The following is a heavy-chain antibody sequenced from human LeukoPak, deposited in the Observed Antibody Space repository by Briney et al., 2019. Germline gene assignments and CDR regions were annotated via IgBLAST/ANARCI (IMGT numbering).Heavy chain of an antibody. Sequence: SETLSLTCAVYGGSFSRYYWSWIRQPPGKGLEWIGEINHSGSTNYNPSLKSRVTISVDTSKNQFSLKLSSVTAADTAVYYCARGQRWLRSFDYWGQGTLVTVSS. V-gene: IGHV4-34*01. J-gene: IGHJ4*02. D-gene: IGHD5-12*01. CDR1: GGSFSRYY. CDR3: ARGQRWLRSFDY. CDR2: INHSGST.